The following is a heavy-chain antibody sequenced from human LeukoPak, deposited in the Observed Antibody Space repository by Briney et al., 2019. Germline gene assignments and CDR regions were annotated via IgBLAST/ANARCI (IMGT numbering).Heavy chain of an antibody. D-gene: IGHD6-19*01. CDR1: GGSFSGYY. CDR3: ARGWRIAVAGTSWFDP. J-gene: IGHJ5*02. V-gene: IGHV4-34*01. Sequence: SETLSLTCAVYGGSFSGYYWSWMRQPPGKGLEWIGEINHSGSTNYNPSLKSRVTISVDTSKNQFSLKLSSVTAADTAVYYCARGWRIAVAGTSWFDPWGQGTLVTVSS. CDR2: INHSGST.